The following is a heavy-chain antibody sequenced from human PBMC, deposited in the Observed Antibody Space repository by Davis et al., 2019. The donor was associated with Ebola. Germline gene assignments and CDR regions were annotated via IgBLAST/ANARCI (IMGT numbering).Heavy chain of an antibody. CDR1: GFTFSSYA. CDR2: IRSKANSYAT. V-gene: IGHV3-73*01. Sequence: GESLKISCAASGFTFSSYAMSWVRQASGKGLEWVGRIRSKANSYATAYAASVKGRFTISRDDSKNTAYLQMNSLKTEDTAVYYCTSTVAGTDLDYWGQGTLVTVSS. D-gene: IGHD6-19*01. CDR3: TSTVAGTDLDY. J-gene: IGHJ4*02.